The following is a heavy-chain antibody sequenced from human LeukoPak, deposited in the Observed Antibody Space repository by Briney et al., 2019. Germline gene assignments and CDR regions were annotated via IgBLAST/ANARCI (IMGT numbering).Heavy chain of an antibody. CDR3: ARVWTSSVWEN. CDR1: GFTFSSYE. CDR2: ISSSGSTI. D-gene: IGHD6-19*01. V-gene: IGHV3-48*03. J-gene: IGHJ4*02. Sequence: GGSLRLSGAASGFTFSSYEMNWVRQAPGKGLEWVSYISSSGSTIYYADSVKGRFTISRDNAKNSLYLQMNSLRAEDTAVYYCARVWTSSVWENWGQGTLVTVSS.